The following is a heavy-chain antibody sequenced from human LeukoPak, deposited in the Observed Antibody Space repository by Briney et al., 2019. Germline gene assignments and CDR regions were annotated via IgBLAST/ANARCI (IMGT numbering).Heavy chain of an antibody. CDR1: GGSISSAGFS. CDR2: IYTSGST. Sequence: PSETLSLTCAVSGGSISSAGFSWGWIRQPPGKGLEWIGRIYTSGSTNYNPSLKSRVTISVDTSKNQFSLKLSSVTAADTAVYYCARLGSSPGDAFDIWGQGTMVTVSS. D-gene: IGHD6-6*01. V-gene: IGHV4-30-2*03. CDR3: ARLGSSPGDAFDI. J-gene: IGHJ3*02.